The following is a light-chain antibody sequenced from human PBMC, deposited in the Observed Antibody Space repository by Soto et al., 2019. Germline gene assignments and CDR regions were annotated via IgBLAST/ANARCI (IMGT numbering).Light chain of an antibody. Sequence: EFVLTQSPATLSFSPGERATLSCPLSQIVDSYLAWYQQKPGQAPRLLIYDASNTATGIPARFSGSGSGTDFTLTISSLEPEDFAVYYCQQRSNWTLTFGGGTKVDIK. CDR1: QIVDSY. J-gene: IGKJ4*01. V-gene: IGKV3-11*01. CDR2: DAS. CDR3: QQRSNWTLT.